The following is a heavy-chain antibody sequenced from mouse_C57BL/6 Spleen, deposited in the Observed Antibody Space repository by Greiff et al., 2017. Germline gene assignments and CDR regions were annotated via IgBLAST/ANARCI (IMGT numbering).Heavy chain of an antibody. CDR3: RSVDYYGGLFDY. CDR1: GFTFSSYA. CDR2: ISSGGDYI. J-gene: IGHJ2*01. D-gene: IGHD1-1*01. Sequence: EVKLVESGEGLVKPGGSLKLSCAASGFTFSSYAMSWVRQTPEKRLEWVAYISSGGDYIYYADTVKGRFTISRDNARNTLYLQMSSLKSEDTAMYYCRSVDYYGGLFDYWGQGTTLTVSS. V-gene: IGHV5-9-1*02.